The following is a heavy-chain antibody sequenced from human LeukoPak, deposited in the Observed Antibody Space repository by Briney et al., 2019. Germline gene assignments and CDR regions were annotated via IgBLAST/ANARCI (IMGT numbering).Heavy chain of an antibody. CDR1: GFTFDDYA. Sequence: GGSLRLSCAASGFTFDDYAMHWVRQAPGKGLEWVSLISWGGGSTYYADSVKGRFTISRDNSKNSLYLHMNSLRAEDTALYYCAKDRSGNSYGHFDYWGQGTLVTVST. V-gene: IGHV3-43D*04. D-gene: IGHD3-10*01. CDR3: AKDRSGNSYGHFDY. CDR2: ISWGGGST. J-gene: IGHJ4*02.